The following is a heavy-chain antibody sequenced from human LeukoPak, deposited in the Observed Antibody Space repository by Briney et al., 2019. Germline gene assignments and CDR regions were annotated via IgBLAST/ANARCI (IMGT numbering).Heavy chain of an antibody. CDR2: IDYRGST. J-gene: IGHJ3*02. CDR3: ARSRSGYSYDHAAFEI. D-gene: IGHD5-18*01. V-gene: IGHV4-59*01. CDR1: GGSISTYY. Sequence: TSETLSLTCTVSGGSISTYYWSWIRQPPGKGLEWIAYIDYRGSTTYNPSLRSRVTISVDTSRNQFSLKLSSVTAADTAVYYCARSRSGYSYDHAAFEIWGQGTVVTVSS.